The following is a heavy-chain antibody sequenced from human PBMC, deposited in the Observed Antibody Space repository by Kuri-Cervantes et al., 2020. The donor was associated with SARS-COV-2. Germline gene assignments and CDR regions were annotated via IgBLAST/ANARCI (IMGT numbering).Heavy chain of an antibody. CDR1: GYTFTSYG. J-gene: IGHJ5*02. Sequence: ASVKVSCKASGYTFTSYGISWVRQAPEQGLEWMGWISAYNGNTNYAQKLQGRVTMTTDTSTSTAYMELRSLRSDDTAVYYCARDLSTLYYYGSGYWFDPWGQGTLVTVSS. CDR2: ISAYNGNT. D-gene: IGHD3-10*01. CDR3: ARDLSTLYYYGSGYWFDP. V-gene: IGHV1-18*01.